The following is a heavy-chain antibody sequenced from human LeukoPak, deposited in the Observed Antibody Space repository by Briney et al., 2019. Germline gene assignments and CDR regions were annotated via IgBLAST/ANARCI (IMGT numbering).Heavy chain of an antibody. D-gene: IGHD2-2*01. V-gene: IGHV1-2*02. CDR3: ARGASKYCNSISCYFD. Sequence: ASVKVSCKASGYTFTDYYIHWVRQAPGQGLEWMGWINPNSGGTNYAQKFQGRVTMTRDTSISTAYMEPSRLSSDDTAVYYCARGASKYCNSISCYFDWGQGTLVTVSS. CDR2: INPNSGGT. J-gene: IGHJ4*02. CDR1: GYTFTDYY.